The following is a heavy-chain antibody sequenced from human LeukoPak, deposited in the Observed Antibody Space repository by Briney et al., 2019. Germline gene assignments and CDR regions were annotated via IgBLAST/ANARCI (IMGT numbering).Heavy chain of an antibody. V-gene: IGHV2-5*02. CDR3: AHRHLPYGSGSYFDY. Sequence: SGPTLVKPTQTLTLTCTFSGFSLSTSGVGVGWIRQPPGKAPEWLSLIYWDDDKRYSPSLKSRLTITKDTSKNQVVLTMTNMDPVDTATYYCAHRHLPYGSGSYFDYWGQGTLVTVSS. J-gene: IGHJ4*02. D-gene: IGHD3-10*01. CDR1: GFSLSTSGVG. CDR2: IYWDDDK.